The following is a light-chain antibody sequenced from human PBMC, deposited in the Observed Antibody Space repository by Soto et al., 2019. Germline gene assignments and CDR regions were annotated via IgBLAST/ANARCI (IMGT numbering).Light chain of an antibody. CDR2: GAS. V-gene: IGKV1-5*01. CDR1: QSVGTW. CDR3: QQYNRNTWS. Sequence: DIQMTQSPSTLSASVGGRFAITCRASQSVGTWVAWYQQKPGKAPKLLIYGASSLESGVPSRFSGSGSGTEFTLSITTLQPDDFATYFCQQYNRNTWSFGPGTKVDIK. J-gene: IGKJ1*01.